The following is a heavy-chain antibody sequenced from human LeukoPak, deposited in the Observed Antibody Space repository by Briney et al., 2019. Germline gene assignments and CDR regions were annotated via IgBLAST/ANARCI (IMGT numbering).Heavy chain of an antibody. Sequence: GESLKISCKWSGYSFTSYWIGWVREMPGKGLEWMGIIYPGDSDTRYSPSFQGQVTISADKSISTAYLQWSSLKASDAAMYYCARSGVDTAMDPLDYWGQGTLVTVSS. J-gene: IGHJ4*02. CDR3: ARSGVDTAMDPLDY. CDR2: IYPGDSDT. V-gene: IGHV5-51*01. D-gene: IGHD5-18*01. CDR1: GYSFTSYW.